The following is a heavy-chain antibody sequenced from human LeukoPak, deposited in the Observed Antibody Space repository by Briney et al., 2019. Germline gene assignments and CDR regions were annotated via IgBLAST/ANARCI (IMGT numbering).Heavy chain of an antibody. Sequence: SETLSLTCTVSGGSISSYYWSWIRQPPGKGLEWIGYIYYSGSTNYNPSLKSRVTISVDTSKNQFSLKLSSVTAADTAVYYCARGTNYDFWSGYSNWFDPWGQGTLVTVSS. CDR3: ARGTNYDFWSGYSNWFDP. V-gene: IGHV4-59*01. J-gene: IGHJ5*02. CDR1: GGSISSYY. D-gene: IGHD3-3*01. CDR2: IYYSGST.